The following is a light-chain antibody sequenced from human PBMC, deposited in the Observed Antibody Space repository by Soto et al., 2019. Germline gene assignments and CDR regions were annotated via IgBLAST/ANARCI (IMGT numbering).Light chain of an antibody. V-gene: IGLV1-40*01. J-gene: IGLJ3*02. CDR3: QSFDTNLRGSV. Sequence: QAVVTQPPSVSGAPGQRFTISCSGTSSNIGAGYDVHWYHQLPGTAPKLLIFGNNNRPSGVPARFSASRSGTSASLAITGLQAEDEADYYCQSFDTNLRGSVFGGGTKVTVL. CDR1: SSNIGAGYD. CDR2: GNN.